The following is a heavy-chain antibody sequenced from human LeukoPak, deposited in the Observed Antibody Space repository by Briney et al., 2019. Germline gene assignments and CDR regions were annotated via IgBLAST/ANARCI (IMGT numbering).Heavy chain of an antibody. CDR1: GFTFSSYW. D-gene: IGHD3-3*01. CDR2: INTDGSST. Sequence: GGSLRLSCAASGFTFSSYWMHWVRQAPGKGLVWVSRINTDGSSTSYADSVKGRFTISRDNAKNTLYLQMNSLRAEDTAVYYCASAQNFWSGFISGSGAFDIWGQGIMVTVSS. CDR3: ASAQNFWSGFISGSGAFDI. J-gene: IGHJ3*02. V-gene: IGHV3-74*01.